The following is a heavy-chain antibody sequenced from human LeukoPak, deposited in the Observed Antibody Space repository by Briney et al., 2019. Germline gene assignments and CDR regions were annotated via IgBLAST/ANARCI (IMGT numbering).Heavy chain of an antibody. V-gene: IGHV3-23*01. CDR2: ISGSSNHT. CDR1: GFTFSIYA. CDR3: AKEGDYSNAAPEWGFDS. Sequence: GGSLRLSCTASGFTFSIYAMSWVRQAPGQGLEWVSGISGSSNHTLDAESVRGRFIISRDKTRNTLYLHMTSLRAEDTALYYCAKEGDYSNAAPEWGFDSWGQGTLVTVSS. D-gene: IGHD4-17*01. J-gene: IGHJ4*02.